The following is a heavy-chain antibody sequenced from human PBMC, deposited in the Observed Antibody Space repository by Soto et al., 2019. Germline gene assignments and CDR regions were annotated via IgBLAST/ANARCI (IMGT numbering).Heavy chain of an antibody. J-gene: IGHJ4*02. Sequence: GGSLRLSCEGSGFTFSDYYISWILQAPGKGLEWISYSSNSGTFSRYADSVKGRFSISRDNTKNLLYLQMNSLRAEDTAVYYCARSGDNYNRLDYWGQGTPVTVSS. V-gene: IGHV3-11*06. CDR1: GFTFSDYY. CDR2: SSNSGTFS. CDR3: ARSGDNYNRLDY. D-gene: IGHD1-1*01.